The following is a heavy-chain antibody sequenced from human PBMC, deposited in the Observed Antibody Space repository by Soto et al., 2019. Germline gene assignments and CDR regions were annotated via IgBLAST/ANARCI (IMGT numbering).Heavy chain of an antibody. CDR2: INHSGST. CDR3: ASLRGYSYGYYYYGMDV. CDR1: GGSFSGYY. V-gene: IGHV4-34*01. Sequence: SETLSLTCAVYGGSFSGYYWSWIRQPPGKGLEWIGEINHSGSTNYNPSLKSRVTISVDTSKNQFSLKLSSVTAADTAVYYCASLRGYSYGYYYYGMDVWGQGTLVTVSS. D-gene: IGHD5-18*01. J-gene: IGHJ6*02.